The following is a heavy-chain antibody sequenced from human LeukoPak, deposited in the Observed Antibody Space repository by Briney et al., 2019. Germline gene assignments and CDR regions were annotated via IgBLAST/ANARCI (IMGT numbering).Heavy chain of an antibody. CDR2: ISGSGGST. CDR1: RITFNSYA. V-gene: IGHV3-23*01. Sequence: GGSLRLSCAASRITFNSYAMSWVRQAPGMGVEWVSAISGSGGSTYYADSVKGRFTISRDNSKNTLYLQMNSLRAEDTAVYYCAKVGTVYYFDYWGQGTLVTVSS. CDR3: AKVGTVYYFDY. D-gene: IGHD4-17*01. J-gene: IGHJ4*02.